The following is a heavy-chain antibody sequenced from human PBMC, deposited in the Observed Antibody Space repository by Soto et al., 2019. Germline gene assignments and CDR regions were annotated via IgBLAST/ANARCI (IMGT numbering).Heavy chain of an antibody. Sequence: QVQLQESGPGLVKPSETLSLTCTVSGGSISSYYWSWIRQPPGKGLEWIGYIYYSGSTNYNPSLKSRVTISVDTSKNQFSLKLSSVTAADTAVYYCARDENYGDYLNWGQGTLVIVSS. CDR2: IYYSGST. J-gene: IGHJ4*02. CDR1: GGSISSYY. V-gene: IGHV4-59*01. D-gene: IGHD4-17*01. CDR3: ARDENYGDYLN.